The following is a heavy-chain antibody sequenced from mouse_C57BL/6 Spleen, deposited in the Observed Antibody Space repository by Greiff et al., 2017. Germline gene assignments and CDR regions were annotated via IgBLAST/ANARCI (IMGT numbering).Heavy chain of an antibody. CDR3: TTSTTVVRYFDV. CDR2: IDPENGDT. CDR1: GFNIKDDY. J-gene: IGHJ1*03. D-gene: IGHD1-1*01. V-gene: IGHV14-4*01. Sequence: EVQLQQSGAELVRPGASVKLSCTASGFNIKDDYMHWVKQRPEQGLEWIGWIDPENGDTEYASKFQGKATITADTSSNTAYLQLSSLTSEDTAVYYCTTSTTVVRYFDVWGTGTTVTVYS.